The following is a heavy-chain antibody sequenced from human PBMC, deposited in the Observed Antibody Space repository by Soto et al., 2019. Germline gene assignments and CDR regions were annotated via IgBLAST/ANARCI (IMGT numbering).Heavy chain of an antibody. V-gene: IGHV4-34*01. D-gene: IGHD6-13*01. J-gene: IGHJ4*02. CDR2: INHSGST. Sequence: SETLSLTCAVYGGSFSGYYWSWIRQPPGKGLEWIGEINHSGSTNYNPSLKSRVTISVDTSKNQFSLKLSSVTAADTAVYYCARDRGLGAAAQSDYWGQGTLVTVSS. CDR1: GGSFSGYY. CDR3: ARDRGLGAAAQSDY.